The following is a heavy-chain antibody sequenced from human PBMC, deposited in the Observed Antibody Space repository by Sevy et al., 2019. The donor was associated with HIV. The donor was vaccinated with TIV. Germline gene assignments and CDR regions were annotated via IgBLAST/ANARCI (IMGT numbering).Heavy chain of an antibody. Sequence: SQTLSLTCAISGDSVSSNSAAWNWIRQSPSRGLEWLGRTYYRSKWYNDYAVSVKSRITINPDTSKNQFSLQLNSVTPEDMAVYYCVRDGGDIVATIYYFDYWGQGTLVTVSS. CDR1: GDSVSSNSAA. CDR2: TYYRSKWYN. CDR3: VRDGGDIVATIYYFDY. D-gene: IGHD5-12*01. V-gene: IGHV6-1*01. J-gene: IGHJ4*02.